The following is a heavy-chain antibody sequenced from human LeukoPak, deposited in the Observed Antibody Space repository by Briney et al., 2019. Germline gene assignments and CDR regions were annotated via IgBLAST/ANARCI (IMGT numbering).Heavy chain of an antibody. Sequence: SETLSLTCTVSGGSISSSSCYWGWTRQPPGKGLEWIGSIYYSRSTYYNPSLKGRVTISVDTSKNQFYLKLSSVTAADTAVYYCARHVAARPWEWGQGTLVTLSS. D-gene: IGHD6-6*01. CDR3: ARHVAARPWE. J-gene: IGHJ4*02. V-gene: IGHV4-39*01. CDR2: IYYSRST. CDR1: GGSISSSSCY.